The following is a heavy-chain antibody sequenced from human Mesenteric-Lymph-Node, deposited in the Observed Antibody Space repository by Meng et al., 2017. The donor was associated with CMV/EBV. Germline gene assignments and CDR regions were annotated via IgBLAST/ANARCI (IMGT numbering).Heavy chain of an antibody. Sequence: GGSLRLSCAASGFTFGSFYMNWVRQAPGKGLVWVSRINPDGSSPSYADSMKGRFTISRDNAKNTLYLQMNSLRAEDTAVYYCAKGYPWIQPPSDGMDVWGQGTTVTVSS. CDR2: INPDGSSP. V-gene: IGHV3-74*01. CDR1: GFTFGSFY. J-gene: IGHJ6*02. CDR3: AKGYPWIQPPSDGMDV. D-gene: IGHD5-18*01.